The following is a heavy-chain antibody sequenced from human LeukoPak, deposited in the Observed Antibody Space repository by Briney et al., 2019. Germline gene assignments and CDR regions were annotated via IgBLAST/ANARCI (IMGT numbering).Heavy chain of an antibody. V-gene: IGHV3-74*01. CDR3: ARARWFGELSGGGLYYFDY. CDR2: INSDGSST. Sequence: GGSLRLSCAASGFTFSSYWMHWVRQAPGKGLVWVSRINSDGSSTSYADSVKGRFTISRDNAKNTLYLQMNSLRAEDTAVYYCARARWFGELSGGGLYYFDYWGQGTLVTVSS. D-gene: IGHD3-10*01. CDR1: GFTFSSYW. J-gene: IGHJ4*02.